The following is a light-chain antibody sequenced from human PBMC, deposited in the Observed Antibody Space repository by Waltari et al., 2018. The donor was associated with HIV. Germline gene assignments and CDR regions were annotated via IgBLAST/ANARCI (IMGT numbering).Light chain of an antibody. V-gene: IGLV2-23*02. CDR1: SSDVGGYNL. CDR2: EVS. Sequence: QSALTQPAPVSGSPGQAITISCPGTSSDVGGYNLVSWYQQHPGKAPKLMIYEVSKRPSGVSNRFSGSKSGNTASLTISGLQAEDEADYYCCSYAGSSWVFGGGTKLTVL. CDR3: CSYAGSSWV. J-gene: IGLJ3*02.